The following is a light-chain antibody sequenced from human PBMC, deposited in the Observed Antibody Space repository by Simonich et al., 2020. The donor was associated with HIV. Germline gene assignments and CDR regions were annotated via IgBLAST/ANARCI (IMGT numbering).Light chain of an antibody. CDR3: QQYNSIPRT. CDR2: KAS. Sequence: DIQMTQSPSTLSASVGDRVTITCRASQSISSWLAWYQQKPGKAPNLLIYKASSLESGVPSRFSGSGSGTEFTLTISSLQPDDFATYYCQQYNSIPRTFGQGTKVEIK. CDR1: QSISSW. J-gene: IGKJ1*01. V-gene: IGKV1-5*03.